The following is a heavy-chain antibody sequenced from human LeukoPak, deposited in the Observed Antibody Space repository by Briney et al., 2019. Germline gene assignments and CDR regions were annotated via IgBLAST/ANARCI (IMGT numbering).Heavy chain of an antibody. J-gene: IGHJ4*02. Sequence: GGSLRLSCAASGFTFSSCSMNWVRQAPGKGLEWVSSISSSSSYIYYADSVKGRFTISRDNAKNSLYLQMNSLRAEDTAVYYCARYRGSGSYSFFSFDYWGQGTLVTVSS. V-gene: IGHV3-21*01. CDR3: ARYRGSGSYSFFSFDY. CDR2: ISSSSSYI. CDR1: GFTFSSCS. D-gene: IGHD1-26*01.